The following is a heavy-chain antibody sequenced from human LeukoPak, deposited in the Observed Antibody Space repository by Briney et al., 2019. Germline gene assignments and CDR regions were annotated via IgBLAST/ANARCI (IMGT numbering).Heavy chain of an antibody. Sequence: ASVKVSCKTSGYTFTTYGISWLRQAPGQGLEWMGWISGYNRNTNYAQKLQGRVTMTTDTSTSTAYMELRSLRSDDTAVYYCARGADYYGSGSRDYGMDVWGKGTTVTVSS. D-gene: IGHD3-10*01. CDR2: ISGYNRNT. V-gene: IGHV1-18*04. CDR1: GYTFTTYG. CDR3: ARGADYYGSGSRDYGMDV. J-gene: IGHJ6*04.